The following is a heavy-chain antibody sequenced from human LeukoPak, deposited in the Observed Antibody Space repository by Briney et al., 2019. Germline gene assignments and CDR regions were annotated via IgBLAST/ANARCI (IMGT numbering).Heavy chain of an antibody. D-gene: IGHD1-26*01. CDR1: GYTFTSYA. CDR3: ARELSYRPQIDY. V-gene: IGHV1-3*01. J-gene: IGHJ4*02. Sequence: GASVKVSCKASGYTFTSYAMHWVRQAPGQRLEWMGWINAGNGNTKYSQKFQGRVTITRDASASTAYMELSSLRSEDTAVYYCARELSYRPQIDYWGQGTLVTVSS. CDR2: INAGNGNT.